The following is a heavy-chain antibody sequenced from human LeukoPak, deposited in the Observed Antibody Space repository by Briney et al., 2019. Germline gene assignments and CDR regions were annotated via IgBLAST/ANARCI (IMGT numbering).Heavy chain of an antibody. CDR1: GFTFSSYG. D-gene: IGHD4-23*01. J-gene: IGHJ4*02. CDR3: AKDGSDYTTVVMYY. V-gene: IGHV3-30*02. CDR2: IRYDGSNK. Sequence: GGSLRLSCAASGFTFSSYGMHWVRQAPGKGLEWVAFIRYDGSNKYYADSVKGRFTISRDNSKNTLYLQMNSLRAEDTAVYYCAKDGSDYTTVVMYYWGQGTLVTVSS.